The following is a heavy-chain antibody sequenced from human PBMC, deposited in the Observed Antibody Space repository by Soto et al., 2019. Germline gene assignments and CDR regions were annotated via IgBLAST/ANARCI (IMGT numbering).Heavy chain of an antibody. CDR1: GFTFSIYG. V-gene: IGHV3-30*18. J-gene: IGHJ4*02. CDR3: GKDSYTNYGYFDY. D-gene: IGHD2-8*01. Sequence: WGSLRLSCAASGFTFSIYGMHWVRQAPGKGLEWVAVISYDGSSKYYADSVKGRFTISRDNSKNTLYLQMNSLRAEDTAEYFCGKDSYTNYGYFDYWGQGTLVTVSS. CDR2: ISYDGSSK.